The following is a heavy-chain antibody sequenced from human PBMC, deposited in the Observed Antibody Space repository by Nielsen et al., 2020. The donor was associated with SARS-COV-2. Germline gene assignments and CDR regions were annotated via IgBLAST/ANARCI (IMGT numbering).Heavy chain of an antibody. V-gene: IGHV3-21*01. CDR3: ARDSWDSLRYFVH. CDR2: ISGDSNYI. D-gene: IGHD3-22*01. CDR1: GFTFSDYS. J-gene: IGHJ4*02. Sequence: GESLKISCTGSGFTFSDYSMNWVRQAPGKGLEWVASISGDSNYIFYSELVKGRFTISRDDSKNTLYLQMNSLRPEDTAVYYCARDSWDSLRYFVHWGQGAQVTVSS.